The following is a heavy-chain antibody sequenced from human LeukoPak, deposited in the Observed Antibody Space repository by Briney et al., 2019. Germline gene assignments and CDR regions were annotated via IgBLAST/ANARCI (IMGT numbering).Heavy chain of an antibody. Sequence: PSQTLSLTCAVYGGSLINYYWSWIRQSPGKGLEWIGDIDHSGGTSYNPALRSRVTMSIDPSRNQLYLKISSVTASDTAVYYCAMVLWQSARPGPWDQGSLVTVSS. V-gene: IGHV4-34*01. CDR3: AMVLWQSARPGP. CDR1: GGSLINYY. J-gene: IGHJ5*02. CDR2: IDHSGGT. D-gene: IGHD2/OR15-2a*01.